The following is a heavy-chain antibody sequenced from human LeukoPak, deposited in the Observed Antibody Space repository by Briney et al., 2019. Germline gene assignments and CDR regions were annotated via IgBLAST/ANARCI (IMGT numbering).Heavy chain of an antibody. CDR2: INHSGST. D-gene: IGHD3-10*01. V-gene: IGHV4-34*01. CDR1: GGPFGVYY. Sequence: SETLSLTCAVYGGPFGVYYWSWVRQPPGKGLEWIGEINHSGSTNYSPSLKSRVTISVDTSENHFSLKLSSVTAADTAVYYCAGPGAGDLDYWGQGTLVTVSS. J-gene: IGHJ4*02. CDR3: AGPGAGDLDY.